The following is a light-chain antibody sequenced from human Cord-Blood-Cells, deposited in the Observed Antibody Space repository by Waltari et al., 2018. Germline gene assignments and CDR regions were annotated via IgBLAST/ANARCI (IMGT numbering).Light chain of an antibody. J-gene: IGKJ4*02. V-gene: IGKV4-1*01. Sequence: DIVMTQSQDSLAVSLGERATINCKSSPSVLYSSNNKNYLAWYQQKPGQPPKLLIYWASTRESGVPDRFSGSGSGTDFTLTISSLQSEDVAVYYCQQYDSTPLTFGGGTKVEIK. CDR3: QQYDSTPLT. CDR1: PSVLYSSNNKNY. CDR2: WAS.